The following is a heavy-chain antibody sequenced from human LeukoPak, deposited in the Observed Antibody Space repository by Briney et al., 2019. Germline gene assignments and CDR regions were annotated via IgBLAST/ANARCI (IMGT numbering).Heavy chain of an antibody. J-gene: IGHJ4*02. D-gene: IGHD3-10*01. CDR3: ARLYGSGSYYIDY. CDR2: IYYSGST. Sequence: SETLSLTCTVSGGSISSYYWSWIRKPPGKGLEWIGYIYYSGSTNYNPSLKSRVTISVDTSKNQFSLKLSSVTAADTAVYYCARLYGSGSYYIDYWGQGTLVTVSS. CDR1: GGSISSYY. V-gene: IGHV4-59*01.